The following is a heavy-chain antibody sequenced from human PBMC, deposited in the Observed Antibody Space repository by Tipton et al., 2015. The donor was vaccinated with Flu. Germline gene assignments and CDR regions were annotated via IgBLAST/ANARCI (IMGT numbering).Heavy chain of an antibody. CDR3: ACSRTFDY. Sequence: SLRLSCAASRFTFSSYWMSWVRQAPGKGLEWVANIKQDGSEKYYVDSVKGRFTISRDNAKNSLYLQINSLRAEDTAVYYCACSRTFDYWGQGTLVTVSS. D-gene: IGHD3-10*02. CDR1: RFTFSSYW. J-gene: IGHJ4*02. V-gene: IGHV3-7*01. CDR2: IKQDGSEK.